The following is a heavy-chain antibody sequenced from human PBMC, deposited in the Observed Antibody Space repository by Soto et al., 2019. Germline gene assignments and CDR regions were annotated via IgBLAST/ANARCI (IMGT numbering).Heavy chain of an antibody. CDR2: IKQDGSEK. CDR1: GFTFSSYW. D-gene: IGHD4-4*01. J-gene: IGHJ3*02. CDR3: ARAMTTVTTTYVDAFDI. Sequence: GGSLRLSCAASGFTFSSYWMSWVRQAPGKGLEWVANIKQDGSEKYYVDSVKGRFTISRDNAKNSLYLQMNSLRAEDTAVYYCARAMTTVTTTYVDAFDIWGQGTMVTVSS. V-gene: IGHV3-7*03.